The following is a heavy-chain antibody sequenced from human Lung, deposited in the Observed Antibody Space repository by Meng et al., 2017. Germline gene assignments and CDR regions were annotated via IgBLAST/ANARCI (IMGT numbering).Heavy chain of an antibody. CDR2: INRDGTKP. V-gene: IGHV3-74*02. CDR3: TNDRLNH. J-gene: IGHJ1*01. CDR1: GFTFTDHL. Sequence: EVQLVESGVGLVPPWGSLSPSCAASGFTFTDHLMHWVRQGPGKGLVWVSRINRDGTKPTYADSVKDRFTISRDNAKNTLYLQMNNLRAEDTAFYYCTNDRLNHWGQGALVTVSS. D-gene: IGHD1-1*01.